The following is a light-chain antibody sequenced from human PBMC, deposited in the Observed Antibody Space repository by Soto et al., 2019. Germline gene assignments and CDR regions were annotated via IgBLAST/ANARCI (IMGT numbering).Light chain of an antibody. J-gene: IGLJ2*01. CDR2: ENN. Sequence: QPVLTQPPSVSAAPGQKVTISCSGSSSNIGNHYVSWYQHLPGTAPKLLVFENNKRPSGIPDRFSGSKSGTSATLGITGLQTGDEADYYCGTWDTSLSAAVFGGGTKLTVL. CDR1: SSNIGNHY. CDR3: GTWDTSLSAAV. V-gene: IGLV1-51*02.